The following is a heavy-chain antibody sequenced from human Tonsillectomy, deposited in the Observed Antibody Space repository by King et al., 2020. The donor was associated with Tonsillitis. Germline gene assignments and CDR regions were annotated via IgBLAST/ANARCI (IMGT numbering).Heavy chain of an antibody. CDR3: ARDRGGGSYFDY. Sequence: VQLVESGGGLVKPGGSLRLSCAASGFTFSSYTMNWVRQAPGKGLEWVSSISSSSSYIYYADSVKGRFSISRDNAKNSLYLQMNSLRAEDTAVYYCARDRGGGSYFDYWGQGTLVTVSS. V-gene: IGHV3-21*06. J-gene: IGHJ4*02. CDR2: ISSSSSYI. CDR1: GFTFSSYT. D-gene: IGHD3-10*01.